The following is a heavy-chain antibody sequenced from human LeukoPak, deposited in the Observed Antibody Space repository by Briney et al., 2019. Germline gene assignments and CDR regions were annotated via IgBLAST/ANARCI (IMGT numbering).Heavy chain of an antibody. CDR2: ITGSGDST. CDR1: GVSFSSYA. D-gene: IGHD6-19*01. J-gene: IGHJ4*02. Sequence: GGSLRLSCAVSGVSFSSYAVGWVRQTPGKGLQLVSTITGSGDSTFYADSVNGRFTVSRDNSKNPLYLQMSSLRADDTALYYCAFGPHQQWLLADYWGQGTLVTVSS. V-gene: IGHV3-23*01. CDR3: AFGPHQQWLLADY.